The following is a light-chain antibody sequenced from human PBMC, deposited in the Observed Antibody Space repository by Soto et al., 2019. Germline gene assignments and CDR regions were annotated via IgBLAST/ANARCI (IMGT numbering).Light chain of an antibody. CDR2: DAS. V-gene: IGKV3-20*01. Sequence: EIVRPQSPATLSLSPGERATLSCRASQSVSSSLAWYQQKPGQAPRLLLYDASNRATGIPARFSGSGSGTDFTLTISRLEPEDFAVYYCQQYGSSPFTFGPRTKVDI. J-gene: IGKJ3*01. CDR3: QQYGSSPFT. CDR1: QSVSSS.